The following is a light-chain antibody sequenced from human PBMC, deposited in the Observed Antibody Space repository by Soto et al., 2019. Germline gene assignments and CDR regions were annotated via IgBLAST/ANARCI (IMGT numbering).Light chain of an antibody. Sequence: DIQMTQSPSTLSASVGDRVTITCRASQSLSSWLAWYQQKPGKAPKSLIYKASSLESGVPSRFSGCGSGTEFTLTISSLQPDDFATYYCQQYLSYPITFGQGTRLEIK. J-gene: IGKJ5*01. V-gene: IGKV1-5*03. CDR3: QQYLSYPIT. CDR2: KAS. CDR1: QSLSSW.